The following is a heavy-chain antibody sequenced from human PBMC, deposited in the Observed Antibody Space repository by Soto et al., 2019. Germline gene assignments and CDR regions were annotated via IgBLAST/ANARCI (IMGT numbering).Heavy chain of an antibody. V-gene: IGHV4-39*01. D-gene: IGHD6-19*01. CDR3: ARLKVAVAGRLDY. CDR2: IYYSGST. J-gene: IGHJ4*02. Sequence: PSGTPSLPRTVSGGSLSSSSYYWGGVRQPPGKGLEWIGSIYYSGSTYYNPSLKSRVTISVDTSKNQFSLKLSSVTAADTAVYYCARLKVAVAGRLDYWGQGTLVTVSS. CDR1: GGSLSSSSYY.